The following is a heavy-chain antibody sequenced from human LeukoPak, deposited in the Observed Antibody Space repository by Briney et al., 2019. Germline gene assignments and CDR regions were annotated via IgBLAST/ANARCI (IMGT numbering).Heavy chain of an antibody. J-gene: IGHJ4*02. V-gene: IGHV3-21*01. Sequence: GGSLRLSCAAPGFTFSSYSMNWVRQAPGKGLEWVSSISSSSSYIYYADSVKGRFTISRDNAKNSLYLQMNSLRAEDTAVYYCATVVVAATFDYWGQGTLVTVSS. D-gene: IGHD2-15*01. CDR1: GFTFSSYS. CDR2: ISSSSSYI. CDR3: ATVVVAATFDY.